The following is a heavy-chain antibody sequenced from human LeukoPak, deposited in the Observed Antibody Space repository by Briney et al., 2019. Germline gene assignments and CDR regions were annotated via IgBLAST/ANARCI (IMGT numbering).Heavy chain of an antibody. V-gene: IGHV3-30*02. CDR3: ARDMTVGSDY. CDR2: IRYDGSNK. D-gene: IGHD4-23*01. CDR1: GFTFSSYG. Sequence: PGGSLRLSCAASGFTFSSYGMHWVRQAPGKGLEWVAFIRYDGSNKYYADSVKGRFTISRDNSKNTLYLQMNSLRAEDTAVYYCARDMTVGSDYWGQGTLITVSS. J-gene: IGHJ4*02.